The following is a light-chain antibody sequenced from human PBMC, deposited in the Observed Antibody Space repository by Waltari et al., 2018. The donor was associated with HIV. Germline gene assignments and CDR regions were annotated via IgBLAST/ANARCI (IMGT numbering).Light chain of an antibody. Sequence: QSALTQPPSVSGSPGQSVTIPCTGTSSDVGTYNRVSWYQQPPGTAPKLMISEVSNRPSGVPDRFSGSKSGNTASLTISGLQADDEADYYCSSYTGSSTFVVFGGGTKLTVL. CDR3: SSYTGSSTFVV. J-gene: IGLJ2*01. V-gene: IGLV2-18*02. CDR2: EVS. CDR1: SSDVGTYNR.